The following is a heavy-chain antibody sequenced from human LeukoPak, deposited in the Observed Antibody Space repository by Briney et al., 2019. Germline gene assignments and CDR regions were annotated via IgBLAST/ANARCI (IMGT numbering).Heavy chain of an antibody. D-gene: IGHD6-19*01. CDR1: GFTFNNYA. CDR3: AKDRASGSGSYSYRGFDH. Sequence: GGSLRLSCAASGFTFNNYAMSWVRQAPGRGLEWVSAISSGGDYTNSADSVKGRFTISRDNSRNTLYLQMNSLRAEDTAVYYCAKDRASGSGSYSYRGFDHWGQGTLVTVSS. V-gene: IGHV3-23*01. J-gene: IGHJ5*02. CDR2: ISSGGDYT.